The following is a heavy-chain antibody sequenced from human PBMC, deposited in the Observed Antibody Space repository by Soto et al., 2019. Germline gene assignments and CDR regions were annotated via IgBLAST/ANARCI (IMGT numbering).Heavy chain of an antibody. CDR2: ISYDGSNK. J-gene: IGHJ6*02. CDR3: ARENYDFWSGYYQGYYYYGMDV. CDR1: GFTFSSYA. D-gene: IGHD3-3*01. V-gene: IGHV3-30-3*01. Sequence: PVGSLRLSCAASGFTFSSYAMHWVRQAPGKGLEWVAVISYDGSNKYYADSVKGRFTISRDNSKNTLYLQMNSLRAEDTAVYYCARENYDFWSGYYQGYYYYGMDVRGQGTTVTVSS.